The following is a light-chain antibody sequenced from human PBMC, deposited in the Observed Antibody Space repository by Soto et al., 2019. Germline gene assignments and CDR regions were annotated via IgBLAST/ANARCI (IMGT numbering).Light chain of an antibody. CDR1: QSISSW. CDR3: QQYNSYSWT. Sequence: DIQMTQSPTTLSASLGDRITITCRASQSISSWLAWYQQKPGKAPKLLIYDASSLESGVPSRFRGSGSGTEFALTISSLQPEDFETYFCQQYNSYSWTFGQGTKVDIK. J-gene: IGKJ1*01. V-gene: IGKV1-5*01. CDR2: DAS.